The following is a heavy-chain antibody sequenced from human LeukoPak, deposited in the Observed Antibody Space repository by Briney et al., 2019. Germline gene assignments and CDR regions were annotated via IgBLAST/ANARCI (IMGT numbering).Heavy chain of an antibody. CDR3: ATYSGYAAY. D-gene: IGHD5-12*01. CDR2: FDPEDVET. CDR1: GYTLTELA. V-gene: IGHV1-24*01. Sequence: ASVKVSCRVSGYTLTELAIHWVRQAPGKGLEWMGGFDPEDVETIYAQKFQGRVTMTEDTYTDTAYMELSSLRSEDTAVYYCATYSGYAAYWGQGTLVSVSS. J-gene: IGHJ4*02.